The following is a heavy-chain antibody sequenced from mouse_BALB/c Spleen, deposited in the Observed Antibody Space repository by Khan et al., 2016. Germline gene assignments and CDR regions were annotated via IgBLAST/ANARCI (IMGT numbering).Heavy chain of an antibody. D-gene: IGHD2-4*01. Sequence: MQLEESGAELVKPGASVKLSCTASGFNIKDTYMHWVKQRPEQGLEWIGRIDPANGNTKYDPKFQGKATITADTSSNTAYLQLSSLTSEDTAVYYCATVYYDYDDAMDYWGQGTSVTVSS. CDR1: GFNIKDTY. V-gene: IGHV14-3*02. CDR3: ATVYYDYDDAMDY. J-gene: IGHJ4*01. CDR2: IDPANGNT.